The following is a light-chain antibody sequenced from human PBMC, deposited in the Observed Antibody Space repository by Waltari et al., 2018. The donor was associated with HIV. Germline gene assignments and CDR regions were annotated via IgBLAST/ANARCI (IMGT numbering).Light chain of an antibody. J-gene: IGLJ2*01. V-gene: IGLV2-23*02. CDR1: SSDVGSYNL. CDR2: EVT. Sequence: QSALTQPASVSGSPGQSITISCTGTSSDVGSYNLGSWYQHHPHKAPQVVIYEVTKRPSGVSNRFSGSKSGNTASLTISGLQAEDESDYYCCSYAGSRGVVFGGGTKLTVL. CDR3: CSYAGSRGVV.